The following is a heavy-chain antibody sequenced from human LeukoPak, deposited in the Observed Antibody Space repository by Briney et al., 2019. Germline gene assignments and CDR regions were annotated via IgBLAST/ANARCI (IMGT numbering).Heavy chain of an antibody. J-gene: IGHJ5*02. CDR2: IYPGDSDT. CDR1: GYSFTTSW. Sequence: GESLKISCKGSGYSFTTSWFGWVRQPPERGLEWMGIIYPGDSDTGYSPSFQGQVTISADKSINTASLQWSSLKASDTAMYYCATWLGFCSSTNSYQPFDRWGQGTPVTVSS. CDR3: ATWLGFCSSTNSYQPFDR. V-gene: IGHV5-51*01. D-gene: IGHD2-2*03.